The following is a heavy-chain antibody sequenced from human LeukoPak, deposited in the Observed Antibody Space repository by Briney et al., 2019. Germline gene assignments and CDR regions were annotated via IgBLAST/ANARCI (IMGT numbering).Heavy chain of an antibody. CDR1: GGTFSSYA. D-gene: IGHD3-16*01. CDR3: ARTRGDVEYYYYMDV. J-gene: IGHJ6*03. V-gene: IGHV1-69*13. Sequence: SVKVSCKASGGTFSSYAISWVRQAPGQGLEWMGGIIPIFGTANYAQKFQGRVTITAGESTSTAYMELSSLRSEDTAVYYCARTRGDVEYYYYMDVWGKGTTVTISS. CDR2: IIPIFGTA.